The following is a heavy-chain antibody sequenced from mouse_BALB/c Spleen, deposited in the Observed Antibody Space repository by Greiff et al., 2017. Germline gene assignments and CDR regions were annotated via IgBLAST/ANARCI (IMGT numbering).Heavy chain of an antibody. J-gene: IGHJ1*01. Sequence: DVMLVESGGGLVQPGGSLKLSCAASGFTFSSYTMSWVRQTPEKRLEWVAYISNGGGSTYYPDTVKGRFTISRDNAKNTLYLQMSSLKSEDTAMYYCARAYGNYDWYFDVWGAGTTVTVSS. CDR1: GFTFSSYT. V-gene: IGHV5-12-2*01. CDR2: ISNGGGST. CDR3: ARAYGNYDWYFDV. D-gene: IGHD2-1*01.